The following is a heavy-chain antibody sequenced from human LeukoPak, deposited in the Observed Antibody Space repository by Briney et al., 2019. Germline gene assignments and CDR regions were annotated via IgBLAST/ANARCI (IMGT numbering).Heavy chain of an antibody. CDR1: GFTFSSYA. CDR2: ISGSGGST. Sequence: GGSLRLSCAASGFTFSSYAMSWVRQAPGKGLEWVSAISGSGGSTYYADSVKGRFTISRDNSKNTLYLQMNSLRAEDTAVYYCAKDRYIVVVPAAEEEDAFDIWGQGTMVTVSS. J-gene: IGHJ3*02. V-gene: IGHV3-23*01. D-gene: IGHD2-2*01. CDR3: AKDRYIVVVPAAEEEDAFDI.